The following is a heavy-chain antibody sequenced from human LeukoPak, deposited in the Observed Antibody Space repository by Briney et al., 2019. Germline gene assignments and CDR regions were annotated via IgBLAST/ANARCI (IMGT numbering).Heavy chain of an antibody. D-gene: IGHD6-19*01. Sequence: ASVKVSCKASGYTFNGYYMHWVRQAPGQGLEWMGWINPNSGGTNCAQKFQGRVTMTRDTSISTAYMELSRLRSDDTAVYYCARDSDSSGWYWINWFDPWGQGTLVTVSS. J-gene: IGHJ5*02. CDR2: INPNSGGT. V-gene: IGHV1-2*02. CDR1: GYTFNGYY. CDR3: ARDSDSSGWYWINWFDP.